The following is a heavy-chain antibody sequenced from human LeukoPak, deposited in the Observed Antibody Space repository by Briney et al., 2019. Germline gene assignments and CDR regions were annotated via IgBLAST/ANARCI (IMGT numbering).Heavy chain of an antibody. V-gene: IGHV3-15*01. CDR3: TTDRQLLWFGELAQEGYYFDY. CDR2: IKSKTDGGTT. CDR1: GFTFSNAW. J-gene: IGHJ4*02. Sequence: GGSLRLSCAASGFTFSNAWMSWVRQAPGKVLEWDGRIKSKTDGGTTDYAAPVKGRFTISRDDSKNTLYQQMNSLKTEDTAVYYCTTDRQLLWFGELAQEGYYFDYWGQGTLVTVSS. D-gene: IGHD3-10*01.